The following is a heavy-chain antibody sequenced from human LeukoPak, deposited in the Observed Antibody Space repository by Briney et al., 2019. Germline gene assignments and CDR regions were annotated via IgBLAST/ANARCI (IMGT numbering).Heavy chain of an antibody. CDR2: IYYSGST. Sequence: SETLSLTCIFTLCINIKRRYYGICIRQPPGKGLEWIGSIYYSGSTYYNPSLKSRVTISVDTSKNQFSLKLSAVTAADTAVYYCSEFQGRVSRTFDYWGQGTLVSVSS. V-gene: IGHV4-39*01. J-gene: IGHJ4*02. CDR1: LCINIKRRYY. CDR3: SEFQGRVSRTFDY. D-gene: IGHD2-21*01.